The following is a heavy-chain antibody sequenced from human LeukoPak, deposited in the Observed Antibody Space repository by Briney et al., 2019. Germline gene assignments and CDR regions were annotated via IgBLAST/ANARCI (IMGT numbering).Heavy chain of an antibody. V-gene: IGHV5-51*01. J-gene: IGHJ4*02. D-gene: IGHD2-15*01. Sequence: GESLKISCKGSGYSFTSYWIAWVRQMPGKGLEWMGIIQPGNSETTYNPSFRGHVTMSADKSVTTAYLQWSSLEASDTAMYYCARRLSSIATSAANDYWGQGTLVTVSS. CDR1: GYSFTSYW. CDR3: ARRLSSIATSAANDY. CDR2: IQPGNSET.